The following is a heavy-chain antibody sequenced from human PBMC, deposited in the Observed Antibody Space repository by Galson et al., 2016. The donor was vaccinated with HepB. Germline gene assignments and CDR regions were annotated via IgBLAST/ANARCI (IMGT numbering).Heavy chain of an antibody. CDR2: ISWNSGTK. CDR1: GFTFDEYA. V-gene: IGHV3-9*01. J-gene: IGHJ4*02. CDR3: AKGAVGIFHDPSGDYRFDF. D-gene: IGHD4-17*01. Sequence: SLRLSCAASGFTFDEYAMHWVRQAPGKGLEWVSGISWNSGTKGYADSVKGRFTISRDNAKNSLFLQMRSLRAEDTALYYCAKGAVGIFHDPSGDYRFDFWGQGTLVTVSS.